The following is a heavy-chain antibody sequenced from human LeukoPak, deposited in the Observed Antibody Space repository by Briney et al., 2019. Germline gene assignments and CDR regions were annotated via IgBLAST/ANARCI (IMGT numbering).Heavy chain of an antibody. D-gene: IGHD6-19*01. V-gene: IGHV3-21*01. CDR3: VKNGWLDY. Sequence: PGGSLRPSCAASGFTFSSQNMNWARQAPGKGLEWVAYISTSGDSTKYAGSVEGRFTISRDNVENSLYLLMNSLRVDDTAVYYCVKNGWLDYWGQGIVVTVSS. CDR2: ISTSGDST. J-gene: IGHJ4*02. CDR1: GFTFSSQN.